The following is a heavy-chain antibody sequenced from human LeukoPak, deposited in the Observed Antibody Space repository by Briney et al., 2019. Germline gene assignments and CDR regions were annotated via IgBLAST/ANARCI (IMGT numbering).Heavy chain of an antibody. CDR1: GGSISNYY. Sequence: SETLSLTCTVSGGSISNYYWSWIRQPPGKGLEWIGYIYYSGSTNYNPSLKSRVTISVDTSKNQFSLKLSSVTAADTAMYYCARVRYGSGSYYNAFDYWGQGTLVTVSS. V-gene: IGHV4-59*01. CDR2: IYYSGST. J-gene: IGHJ4*02. CDR3: ARVRYGSGSYYNAFDY. D-gene: IGHD3-10*01.